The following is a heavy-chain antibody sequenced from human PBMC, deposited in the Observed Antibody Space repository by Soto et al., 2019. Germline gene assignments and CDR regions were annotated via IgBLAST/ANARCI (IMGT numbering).Heavy chain of an antibody. V-gene: IGHV1-69*06. CDR3: ARDGGAERYYYDGLGY. CDR2: IIPIFGTA. CDR1: GGTFSSYA. Sequence: SSVKVSCKASGGTFSSYAISWVRQAPGQGLEWMGGIIPIFGTANYAQKFQGRVTITADKSTSTAYMELSSLRSEDTAVYYCARDGGAERYYYDGLGYWGQGTLVTVSS. D-gene: IGHD3-22*01. J-gene: IGHJ4*02.